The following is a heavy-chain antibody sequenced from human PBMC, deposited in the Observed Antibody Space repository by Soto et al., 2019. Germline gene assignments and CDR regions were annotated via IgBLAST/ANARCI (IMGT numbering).Heavy chain of an antibody. CDR3: AKTGGGSGSLPVSYYYYYGMDV. V-gene: IGHV3-30*18. D-gene: IGHD3-10*01. J-gene: IGHJ6*02. CDR2: ISYDGSNK. CDR1: GFTFSSYG. Sequence: PGGSLRLSCAASGFTFSSYGMHWVRQAPGKGLEWVAVISYDGSNKYYADSVKGRFTISRDNSKNTLYLQMNSLRAEGTAVYYCAKTGGGSGSLPVSYYYYYGMDVWGQGTTVTVSS.